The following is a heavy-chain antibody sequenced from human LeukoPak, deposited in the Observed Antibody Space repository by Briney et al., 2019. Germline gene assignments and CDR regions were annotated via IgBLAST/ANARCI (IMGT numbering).Heavy chain of an antibody. CDR3: ARDAAYGYDRFDY. Sequence: RGSLRLSCAASGFTFNSYTMTWVRQAPGKGLEWVSSISSSSYIYYADSVKGRFTISKDNAKNSLYLQMNSLRAEDTVVYYCARDAAYGYDRFDYWGQGTQVTVSS. CDR1: GFTFNSYT. V-gene: IGHV3-21*01. CDR2: ISSSSYI. J-gene: IGHJ4*02. D-gene: IGHD5-18*01.